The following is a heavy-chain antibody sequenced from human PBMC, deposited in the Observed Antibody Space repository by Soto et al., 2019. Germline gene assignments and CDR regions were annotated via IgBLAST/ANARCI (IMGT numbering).Heavy chain of an antibody. V-gene: IGHV1-18*01. CDR1: GSTFSTSG. CDR2: ISGSNSHT. D-gene: IGHD1-20*01. CDR3: ARDTNNWEGNWLDP. Sequence: ASVKVSCKASGSTFSTSGISWLRQAPGQGLEWLGWISGSNSHTDYAQKFQGRVTMTTDTSTSTTYMDLRSLRSDDTAVYYCARDTNNWEGNWLDPWGQGTLVTVSS. J-gene: IGHJ5*02.